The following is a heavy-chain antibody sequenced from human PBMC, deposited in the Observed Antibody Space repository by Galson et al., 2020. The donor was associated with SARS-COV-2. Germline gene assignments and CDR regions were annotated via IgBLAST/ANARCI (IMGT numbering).Heavy chain of an antibody. CDR2: ISYDGSNK. J-gene: IGHJ5*02. D-gene: IGHD2-15*01. Sequence: GGSLRLSCAASGFIFSRSAMHWVRQAPGKGLEWVAVISYDGSNKYYADSVKGRFTISRDNSKNTLYLQMNSLRAEDTAVYYCARGVSVMVAPTKNWFDPWGQGTLVTVSS. V-gene: IGHV3-30*04. CDR1: GFIFSRSA. CDR3: ARGVSVMVAPTKNWFDP.